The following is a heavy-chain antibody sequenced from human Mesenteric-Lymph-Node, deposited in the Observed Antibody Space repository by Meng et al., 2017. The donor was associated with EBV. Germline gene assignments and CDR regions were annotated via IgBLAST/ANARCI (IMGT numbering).Heavy chain of an antibody. CDR1: GFTFSSYA. CDR3: AKDGFGGYYYYFDY. J-gene: IGHJ4*02. D-gene: IGHD5-18*01. CDR2: ISGSGGST. V-gene: IGHV3-23*04. Sequence: VELVGSGGGLGQPGGSLRLSCAASGFTFSSYARSWVRQAPGKGLEWVSAISGSGGSTYYADSVKGRFTISRDNSKNTLYLQMNSLRAEDTAVYYCAKDGFGGYYYYFDYWGQGTLVTVSS.